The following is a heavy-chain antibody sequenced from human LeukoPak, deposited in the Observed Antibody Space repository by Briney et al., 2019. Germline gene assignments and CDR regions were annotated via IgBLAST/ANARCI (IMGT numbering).Heavy chain of an antibody. D-gene: IGHD1-7*01. J-gene: IGHJ3*02. CDR1: GGTFSSYA. V-gene: IGHV1-69*13. Sequence: ASVKVSCKASGGTFSSYAISWVRQAPGQGLEWMGGITPIFGTANYVQKFLGRVTITADESTSTAYMELSSLRSEDTAVYYCARGRRNWNYGHDAFDIWGQGTMVTVSS. CDR2: ITPIFGTA. CDR3: ARGRRNWNYGHDAFDI.